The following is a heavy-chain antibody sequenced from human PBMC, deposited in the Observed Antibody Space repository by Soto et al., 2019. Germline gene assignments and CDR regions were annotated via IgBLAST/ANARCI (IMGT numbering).Heavy chain of an antibody. V-gene: IGHV3-48*02. CDR2: ISGSGSTT. CDR1: GFTFSSYA. D-gene: IGHD5-12*01. Sequence: HPGGSLRLSCAASGFTFSSYAMSWVRQAPGKGLEWVSAISGSGSTTYYADSVKGRFTISRDNAKNSLYLQMNSLRDEDTAVYYCARGAKAAFDIWGQGTMVTVSS. CDR3: ARGAKAAFDI. J-gene: IGHJ3*02.